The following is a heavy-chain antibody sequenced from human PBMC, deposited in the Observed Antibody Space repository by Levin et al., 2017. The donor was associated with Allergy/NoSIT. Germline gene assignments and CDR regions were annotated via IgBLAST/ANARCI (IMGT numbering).Heavy chain of an antibody. Sequence: GGSLRLSCAASGFTFSSYAMSWVRQAPGKGLEWVSAISGSGGSTYYADSVKGRFTISRDNSKNTLYLQMNSLRAEDTAVYYCAKDSPRYYYGSGSYYNGRDYYYGMDVWGQGTTVTVSS. CDR3: AKDSPRYYYGSGSYYNGRDYYYGMDV. V-gene: IGHV3-23*01. J-gene: IGHJ6*02. CDR1: GFTFSSYA. D-gene: IGHD3-10*01. CDR2: ISGSGGST.